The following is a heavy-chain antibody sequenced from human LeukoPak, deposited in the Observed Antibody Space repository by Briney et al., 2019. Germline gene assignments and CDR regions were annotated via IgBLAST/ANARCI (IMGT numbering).Heavy chain of an antibody. CDR1: GGSISSYY. CDR2: IYYSGST. D-gene: IGHD6-19*01. V-gene: IGHV4-59*01. CDR3: ARDPRIAEAVKVFDY. Sequence: SETLSLTCTVSGGSISSYYWNWIRQPPGKGLEWIGHIYYSGSTNYNPSLKSRVTISVDTSKNQFSLKLSSVTAADTAVYYCARDPRIAEAVKVFDYWGQGALVTVSS. J-gene: IGHJ4*02.